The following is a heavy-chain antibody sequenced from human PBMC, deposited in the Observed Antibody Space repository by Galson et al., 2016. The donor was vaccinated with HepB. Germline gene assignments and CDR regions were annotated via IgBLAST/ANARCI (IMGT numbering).Heavy chain of an antibody. V-gene: IGHV3-48*02. Sequence: SLRLSCAGSGFTFSRSGLNWVRQAPWKGLQWVSYIGSSVSTIYYADSVMGRFTISRDNAKNSVYLQMHSLRDDDTAVYYCARELVRSAFDLWGQGTMVTVSS. CDR2: IGSSVSTI. CDR1: GFTFSRSG. CDR3: ARELVRSAFDL. J-gene: IGHJ3*01. D-gene: IGHD6-6*01.